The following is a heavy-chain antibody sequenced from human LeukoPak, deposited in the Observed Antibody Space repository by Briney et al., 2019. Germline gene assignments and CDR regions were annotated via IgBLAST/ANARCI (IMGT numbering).Heavy chain of an antibody. CDR2: IYHSGST. CDR1: GYSISSGYY. Sequence: SETLSLTCTVSGYSISSGYYWGWIRQPPGKGLEWIGSIYHSGSTYYNPSLKSRVTISLDTSKNQFSLKLSSVTAADTAVYYCAGTPTLSYFDLWGQGTLVTVSS. V-gene: IGHV4-38-2*02. J-gene: IGHJ4*02. CDR3: AGTPTLSYFDL.